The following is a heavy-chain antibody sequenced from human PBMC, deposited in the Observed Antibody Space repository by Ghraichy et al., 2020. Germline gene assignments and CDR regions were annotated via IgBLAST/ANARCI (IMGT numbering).Heavy chain of an antibody. J-gene: IGHJ6*02. D-gene: IGHD3-10*01. Sequence: ASVKVSCKASGYTFTSYAMHWVRQAPGQRLEWMGWINAGNGNTKYSQKFQGRVTITRDTSASTAYMEVSSLRSEDTAVYYCARALYYQDSGNYYNVGMDVWGQGTTVTVSS. V-gene: IGHV1-3*01. CDR1: GYTFTSYA. CDR2: INAGNGNT. CDR3: ARALYYQDSGNYYNVGMDV.